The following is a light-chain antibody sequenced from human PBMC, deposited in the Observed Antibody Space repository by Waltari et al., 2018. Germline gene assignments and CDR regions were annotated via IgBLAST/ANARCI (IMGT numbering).Light chain of an antibody. CDR2: AAS. J-gene: IGKJ1*01. Sequence: IQLTQSPSTLSASVGDRVTIPCRASQGISNFLAWYQQKPGKAPEVLIFAASTLRTGVPSRFSGRGSGTDFTLTISSLQPEDFATYFCQQLDAYPRTFGQGTKVEIK. CDR3: QQLDAYPRT. V-gene: IGKV1-9*01. CDR1: QGISNF.